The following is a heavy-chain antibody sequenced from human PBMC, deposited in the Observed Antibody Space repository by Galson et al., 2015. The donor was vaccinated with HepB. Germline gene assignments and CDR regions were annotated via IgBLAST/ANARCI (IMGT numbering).Heavy chain of an antibody. CDR1: SFTFSDWP. CDR3: ARRGGLLWFGEAPDP. D-gene: IGHD3-10*01. V-gene: IGHV3-7*01. Sequence: SLRLSCAVSSFTFSDWPMSWVRQAPGKGLEWVAHIEQDGSEVYYVDFVKGRFTISRDNAKNSLYLQMNSLRPEDTAVYYCARRGGLLWFGEAPDPWGQGTLVTVSS. J-gene: IGHJ5*02. CDR2: IEQDGSEV.